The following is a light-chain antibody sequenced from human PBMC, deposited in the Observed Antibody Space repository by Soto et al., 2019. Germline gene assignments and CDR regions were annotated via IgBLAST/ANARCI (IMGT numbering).Light chain of an antibody. CDR3: QQYGSSPLT. V-gene: IGKV3-20*01. CDR2: GAS. Sequence: EIVLTQSPGALSLSPGERATLSCRASQSVRSSYLAWHQQKPGQAPRLLIYGASTRATGIPDRFSGSGSGTDFTFTISRLESEGFAVYFCQQYGSSPLTFGAGTKVEIK. J-gene: IGKJ4*01. CDR1: QSVRSSY.